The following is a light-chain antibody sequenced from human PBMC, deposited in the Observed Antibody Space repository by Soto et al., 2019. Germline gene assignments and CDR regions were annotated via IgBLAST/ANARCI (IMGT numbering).Light chain of an antibody. CDR3: NSYAGSDNYVL. CDR1: NIGSKS. Sequence: SYELTQPPSVSVAPGQTARITCGGNNIGSKSVHWYQQKPGQAPVLVVYDDSDRPSGVPDRFSGSKSGNTASLTVSGLQAEDEADYFCNSYAGSDNYVLFGGGTKLTVL. J-gene: IGLJ3*02. V-gene: IGLV3-21*02. CDR2: DDS.